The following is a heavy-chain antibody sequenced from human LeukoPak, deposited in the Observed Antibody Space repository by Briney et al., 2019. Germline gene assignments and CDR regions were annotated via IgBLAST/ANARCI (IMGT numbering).Heavy chain of an antibody. V-gene: IGHV4-59*02. J-gene: IGHJ4*02. Sequence: PENLPLTCTVSGGSVSNYYWRWIRQSPGKGLEWIGYIYYTETSYNPSLKSRVTISADTSKNQFSLKLYSVTAADTAEYYCATRKLGNDYWGQGTLVTVSS. D-gene: IGHD7-27*01. CDR1: GGSVSNYY. CDR3: ATRKLGNDY. CDR2: IYYTET.